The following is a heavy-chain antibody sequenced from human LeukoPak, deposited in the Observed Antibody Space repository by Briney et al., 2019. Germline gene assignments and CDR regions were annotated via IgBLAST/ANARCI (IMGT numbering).Heavy chain of an antibody. CDR3: ARVGFSYYDSSGYQYYFDY. Sequence: GASVKVSCKASGGTFSSYAISWVRQAPGQGLEWMGRIIPIFGTANYAQKFQGRVTITTDESTSTAYMELSSLRSEDTAVYYCARVGFSYYDSSGYQYYFDYWGQETLVTVSS. V-gene: IGHV1-69*05. CDR2: IIPIFGTA. D-gene: IGHD3-22*01. J-gene: IGHJ4*02. CDR1: GGTFSSYA.